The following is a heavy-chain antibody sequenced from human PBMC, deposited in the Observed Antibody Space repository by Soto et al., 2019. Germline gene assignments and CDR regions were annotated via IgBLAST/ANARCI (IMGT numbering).Heavy chain of an antibody. Sequence: GGSLRLSCAASGFTFSSYAMSWVRQAPGKGLEWVSAISGSGGSTYYADSVKGRFTISRDNSKNRLCLQMSSLRAEGTAVYYCGKEYCSGGRCYLVYWGQGTLVTVS. CDR1: GFTFSSYA. CDR2: ISGSGGST. V-gene: IGHV3-23*01. CDR3: GKEYCSGGRCYLVY. J-gene: IGHJ4*02. D-gene: IGHD2-15*01.